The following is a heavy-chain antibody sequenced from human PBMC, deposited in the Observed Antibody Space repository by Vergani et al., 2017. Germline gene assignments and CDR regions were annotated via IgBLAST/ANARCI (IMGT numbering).Heavy chain of an antibody. V-gene: IGHV3-7*01. CDR2: IKQDGSEK. Sequence: VQLQESGPGLVKPSQTLSLTCTVSGGSISSGSYYWSWIRQAPGKGLEWVANIKQDGSEKYYVDSVKGRFTISRDNAKNSLYLQMNSLRAEDTAVYYCARGVKDIVVVPAATEVGGSGYYYYYYMDVWGKGTTVTVSS. D-gene: IGHD2-2*01. J-gene: IGHJ6*03. CDR3: ARGVKDIVVVPAATEVGGSGYYYYYYMDV. CDR1: GGSISSGSYY.